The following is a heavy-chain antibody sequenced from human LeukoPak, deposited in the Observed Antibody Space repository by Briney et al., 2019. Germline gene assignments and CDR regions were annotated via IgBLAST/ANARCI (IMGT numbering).Heavy chain of an antibody. V-gene: IGHV3-72*01. CDR2: IRNKANSYTT. CDR3: GNGFGD. D-gene: IGHD3-16*01. Sequence: PGGSLRLSCAASGFTYSDHFLDWVRQAPGKGLAWVGRIRNKANSYTTEYAASVKGRFTISRDDSKNSLYLQMNRLKTDDTAAYYCGNGFGDWGQGTLVTVSS. CDR1: GFTYSDHF. J-gene: IGHJ4*02.